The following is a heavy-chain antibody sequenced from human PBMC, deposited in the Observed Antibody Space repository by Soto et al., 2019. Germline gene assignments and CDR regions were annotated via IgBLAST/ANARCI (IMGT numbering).Heavy chain of an antibody. J-gene: IGHJ6*02. CDR1: GFTFSSYA. Sequence: EVQLLESGGGLVQPGGSLSLSCAASGFTFSSYAMSWVRQAPGKGLEWVSAISSSGSSTYYADSVKGRFTISRDNSKNTLYLQMNSLRAEDTAVYYCATDTSTWYGGLDYYAMDVWGQGTTVTVS. V-gene: IGHV3-23*01. D-gene: IGHD6-13*01. CDR3: ATDTSTWYGGLDYYAMDV. CDR2: ISSSGSST.